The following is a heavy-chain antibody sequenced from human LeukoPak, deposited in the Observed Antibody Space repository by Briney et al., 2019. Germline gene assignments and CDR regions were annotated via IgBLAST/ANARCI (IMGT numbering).Heavy chain of an antibody. Sequence: SVKVSCKASGGIFSSYAISWLRQAPGQDLEWMGSIIPIFGTANYAQKFQGRVTITTDESTSTAYMELSSLRSEDTAVYYCARNQYQLLFNYYYNYMDVWGKGTTVTVSS. CDR1: GGIFSSYA. J-gene: IGHJ6*03. CDR2: IIPIFGTA. V-gene: IGHV1-69*05. D-gene: IGHD2-2*01. CDR3: ARNQYQLLFNYYYNYMDV.